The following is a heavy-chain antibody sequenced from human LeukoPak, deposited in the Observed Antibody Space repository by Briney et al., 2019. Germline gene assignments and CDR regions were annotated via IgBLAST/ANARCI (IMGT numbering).Heavy chain of an antibody. J-gene: IGHJ6*02. V-gene: IGHV4-39*01. CDR3: ARHFLYDYKGMDV. Sequence: PSETLSLTCTVSGGSISSNDYYWDWIRRPPGMGLEYIGSIYYSGSTYYNPSLKSRVTISVDTSKNQFSLKLSSVTAADTAVYYCARHFLYDYKGMDVWGQGTTVTVSS. CDR2: IYYSGST. D-gene: IGHD2-2*02. CDR1: GGSISSNDYY.